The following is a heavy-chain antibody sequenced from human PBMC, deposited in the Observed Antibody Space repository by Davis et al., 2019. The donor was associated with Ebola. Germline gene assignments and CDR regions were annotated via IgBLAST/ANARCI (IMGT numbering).Heavy chain of an antibody. J-gene: IGHJ4*02. CDR3: ARAAPSIAVDGSFDY. CDR1: GFTFSSYS. D-gene: IGHD6-19*01. Sequence: GESLKISCAASGFTFSSYSMNWVRQAPGKGLEWVSSISSSSSYIYYADSVKGRFTISRDNAKNSLYLQMNSLRAEDTAVYYCARAAPSIAVDGSFDYWGQGTLVTVSS. V-gene: IGHV3-21*01. CDR2: ISSSSSYI.